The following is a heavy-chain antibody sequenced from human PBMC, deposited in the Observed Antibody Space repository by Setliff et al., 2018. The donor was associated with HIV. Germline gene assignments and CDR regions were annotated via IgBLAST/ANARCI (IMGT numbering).Heavy chain of an antibody. CDR3: ARGPPSDHFFYMDV. CDR2: LSKDGSYT. CDR1: GFTLNTYD. J-gene: IGHJ6*03. Sequence: GGSLRLSCVASGFTLNTYDMHWVRQPPGKGLVWVSRLSKDGSYTHYADSVKGRYTFSIDNSKNTMYLLMDNLRVEDTAIYYCARGPPSDHFFYMDVWGPGTTVTVSS. V-gene: IGHV3-74*01.